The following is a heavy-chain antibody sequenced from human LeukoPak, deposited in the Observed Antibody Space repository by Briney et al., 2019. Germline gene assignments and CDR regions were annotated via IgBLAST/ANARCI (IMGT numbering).Heavy chain of an antibody. V-gene: IGHV3-33*01. J-gene: IGHJ3*02. CDR1: GFTFSTYG. D-gene: IGHD6-19*01. CDR3: ASLPVAGSDDAFDI. CDR2: IWYDGGNK. Sequence: GRSLRLSCAASGFTFSTYGMHWVRQAPGKGLEWVAIIWYDGGNKYYADSVQGRFTISRDNSRDTLFLQMNSLRPDDTAVYYCASLPVAGSDDAFDIWGQGTMVTVSS.